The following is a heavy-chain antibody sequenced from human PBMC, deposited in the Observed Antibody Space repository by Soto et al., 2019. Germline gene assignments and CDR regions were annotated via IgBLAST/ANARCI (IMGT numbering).Heavy chain of an antibody. CDR2: IYHSGST. D-gene: IGHD2-2*02. V-gene: IGHV4-4*02. CDR1: GGSISSSNW. Sequence: PSETLSLTCAVSGGSISSSNWWSWVRQPPGKGLEWIGEIYHSGSTNYNPSLKSRVTISVDKSKNQFSLKLSSVTAADTAVYYCARTGIVGVPAAINYYYGMDVWGQGTTVTVSS. CDR3: ARTGIVGVPAAINYYYGMDV. J-gene: IGHJ6*02.